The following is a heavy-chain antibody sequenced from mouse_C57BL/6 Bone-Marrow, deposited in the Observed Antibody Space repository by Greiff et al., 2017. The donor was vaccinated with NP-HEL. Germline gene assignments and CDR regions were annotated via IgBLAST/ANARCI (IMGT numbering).Heavy chain of an antibody. CDR3: ARGGVYYSNYGGFAY. J-gene: IGHJ3*01. CDR1: GYTFTSYW. V-gene: IGHV1-64*01. CDR2: IHPNSGST. Sequence: QVQLQQPGAELVKPGASVKLSCKASGYTFTSYWMHWVKQRPGQGLEWIGMIHPNSGSTNYNEKFKSKATLTADKSSSTAYMQLSSLTSEDSAVYYCARGGVYYSNYGGFAYWGQGTLVTVSA. D-gene: IGHD2-5*01.